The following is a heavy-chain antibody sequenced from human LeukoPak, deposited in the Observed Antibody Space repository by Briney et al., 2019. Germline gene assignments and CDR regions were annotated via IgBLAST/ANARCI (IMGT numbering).Heavy chain of an antibody. CDR1: GFTFDDYA. Sequence: GGSLRLSCAASGFTFDDYAMHWVRQAPGKGLEWVSGISWNSGSIGYADSVKGRFTISRDNAKNSLYLQMNSLRAEDTALYYCAKDSRAPSKRYRRVNWGAFDIWGQGTMVTVSS. CDR3: AKDSRAPSKRYRRVNWGAFDI. J-gene: IGHJ3*02. V-gene: IGHV3-9*01. CDR2: ISWNSGSI. D-gene: IGHD2-15*01.